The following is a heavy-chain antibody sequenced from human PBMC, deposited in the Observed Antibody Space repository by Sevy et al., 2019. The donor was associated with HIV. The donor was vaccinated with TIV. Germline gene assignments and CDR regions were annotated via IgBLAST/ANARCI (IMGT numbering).Heavy chain of an antibody. J-gene: IGHJ5*02. CDR3: ARDSSNYYDSGSHYKTNVAGSAWFDP. D-gene: IGHD3-10*01. CDR1: GYSINRNTY. V-gene: IGHV4-38-2*02. Sequence: SETLSLTCTVSGYSINRNTYWGWIRQPPGKGLEWLGSVHHGGSTYYNPSLKSRVTISTDKSKNQFSLKLNSGTAADAAVYFCARDSSNYYDSGSHYKTNVAGSAWFDPWGQGTLVTVSS. CDR2: VHHGGST.